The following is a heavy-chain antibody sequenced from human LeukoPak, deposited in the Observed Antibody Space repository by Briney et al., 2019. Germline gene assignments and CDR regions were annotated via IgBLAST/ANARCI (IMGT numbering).Heavy chain of an antibody. V-gene: IGHV5-51*01. CDR2: IYPGDSDT. Sequence: GESLKISCKGSGYSFTSYWIGWVRQTPGKGLERMGIIYPGDSDTRYSPSFQGQVTISADKSISTAYLQWSSLKASDTAMYYCAREGGYSGYPFDYWGQGTLVTVSS. CDR1: GYSFTSYW. D-gene: IGHD5-12*01. J-gene: IGHJ4*02. CDR3: AREGGYSGYPFDY.